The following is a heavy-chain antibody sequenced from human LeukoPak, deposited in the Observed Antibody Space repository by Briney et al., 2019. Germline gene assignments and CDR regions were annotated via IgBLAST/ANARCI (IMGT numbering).Heavy chain of an antibody. Sequence: PSETLSLTCTVSGGSISSYYWSWIRQPPGKGLEWIGYIYHSGNTNYNPSLKSRVTISVDTSKNQFSLKLSSLTAADTAVYYCARHGDHSSSWSPELYYYYMDVWGKGTTVTISS. J-gene: IGHJ6*03. V-gene: IGHV4-59*08. CDR2: IYHSGNT. CDR3: ARHGDHSSSWSPELYYYYMDV. CDR1: GGSISSYY. D-gene: IGHD6-13*01.